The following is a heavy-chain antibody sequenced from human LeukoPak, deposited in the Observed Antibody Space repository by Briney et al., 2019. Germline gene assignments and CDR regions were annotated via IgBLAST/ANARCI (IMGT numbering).Heavy chain of an antibody. CDR2: ISGSGGST. J-gene: IGHJ4*02. D-gene: IGHD6-19*01. CDR1: GFTVSSNY. CDR3: AKFRPSSGWAGDY. Sequence: PGGSLRLSCAVSGFTVSSNYMSWVRQAPGKGLEWVSTISGSGGSTYYADSVKGRFTISRDNSKNTLYLQMNSLRAEDTAVYYCAKFRPSSGWAGDYWGQGTLVAVSS. V-gene: IGHV3-23*01.